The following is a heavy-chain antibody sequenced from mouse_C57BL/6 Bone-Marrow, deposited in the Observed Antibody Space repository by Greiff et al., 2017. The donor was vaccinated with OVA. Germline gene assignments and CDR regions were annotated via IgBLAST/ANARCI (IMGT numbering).Heavy chain of an antibody. CDR3: AITGLDY. D-gene: IGHD4-1*01. Sequence: EVQLQQSGPELVKPGASVKISCKASGYSFTGYYMNWVKQSPEKSLEWIGEINPSTGGTTYNQKFKAKATLTVDKSSSTAYMQLKSLTSADSAVYYCAITGLDYWGQGTTLTVSS. V-gene: IGHV1-42*01. CDR2: INPSTGGT. CDR1: GYSFTGYY. J-gene: IGHJ2*01.